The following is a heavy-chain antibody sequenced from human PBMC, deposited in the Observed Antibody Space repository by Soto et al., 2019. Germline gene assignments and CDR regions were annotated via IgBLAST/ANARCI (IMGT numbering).Heavy chain of an antibody. CDR1: GFTFSFYG. J-gene: IGHJ4*02. CDR2: IWYDGGNK. Sequence: QVQLVESGGGVVQPGRSLRLSCAASGFTFSFYGMHWVRQAPGKGLEWVAVIWYDGGNKYYTDSVKGRFTISRDNSKNTLYLQMNSLRAEDTAVYYCARDPSNSGSYFLFDYWGQGTLVTVSS. V-gene: IGHV3-33*01. CDR3: ARDPSNSGSYFLFDY. D-gene: IGHD1-26*01.